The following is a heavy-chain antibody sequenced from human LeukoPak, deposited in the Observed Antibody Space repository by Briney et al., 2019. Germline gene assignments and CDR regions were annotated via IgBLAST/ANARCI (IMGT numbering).Heavy chain of an antibody. Sequence: SETLSLTCTVSGGSISSYYWSWIRQPAGKGLEWIGRIYTSGSTNYNPSLKSRVTMSVDTSKNQFSLKLSSVTAADTAVYYCASTYSSGWYFDYWGQEPWSPSPQ. CDR1: GGSISSYY. CDR2: IYTSGST. V-gene: IGHV4-4*07. D-gene: IGHD6-19*01. CDR3: ASTYSSGWYFDY. J-gene: IGHJ4*01.